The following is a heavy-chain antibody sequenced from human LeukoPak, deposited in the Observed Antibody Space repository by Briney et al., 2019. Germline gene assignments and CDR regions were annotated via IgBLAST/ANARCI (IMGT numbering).Heavy chain of an antibody. Sequence: PSETLSLTCTVSGGSISNDNYSWGWIRQPPGKGLEWIGRIYYSGSTYYNPSLKSRVTISVDKSKNQFSLKLSSVTAADTAVYYCARVDYYGSGSYASIGIWDYWGQGTLVTVSS. D-gene: IGHD3-10*01. CDR2: IYYSGST. J-gene: IGHJ4*02. CDR3: ARVDYYGSGSYASIGIWDY. V-gene: IGHV4-39*07. CDR1: GGSISNDNYS.